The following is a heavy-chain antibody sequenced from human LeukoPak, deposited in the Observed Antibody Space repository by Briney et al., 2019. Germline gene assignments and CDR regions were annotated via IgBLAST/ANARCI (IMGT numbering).Heavy chain of an antibody. D-gene: IGHD6-19*01. CDR1: GYTFTSYY. Sequence: ASVKVSCKASGYTFTSYYMHWVRQAPGQGLEWMGIINPSGGSTSYAQKFQGRVTMTRDTSTSTVYMELSSLRSDDTAVYYCARGGYSSGWYALNFVDYWGQGTLVTVSS. CDR2: INPSGGST. J-gene: IGHJ4*02. V-gene: IGHV1-46*01. CDR3: ARGGYSSGWYALNFVDY.